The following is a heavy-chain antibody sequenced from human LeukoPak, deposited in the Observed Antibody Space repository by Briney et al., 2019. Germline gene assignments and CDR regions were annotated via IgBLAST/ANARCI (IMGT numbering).Heavy chain of an antibody. CDR3: ARDYGWGSSYYYYVRDV. Sequence: SVKGSCKASGGTFSSYAISWVRQAPGQGLEWMGGILPIFGTANYAQKFQGRVTITADKSTSTAYMELSSLRSEDTAVYYCARDYGWGSSYYYYVRDVWAKGTGDSVSS. V-gene: IGHV1-69*06. CDR2: ILPIFGTA. J-gene: IGHJ6*04. D-gene: IGHD3-10*01. CDR1: GGTFSSYA.